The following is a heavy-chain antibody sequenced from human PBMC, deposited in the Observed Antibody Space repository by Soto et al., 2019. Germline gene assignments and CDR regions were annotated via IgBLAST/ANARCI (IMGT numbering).Heavy chain of an antibody. CDR2: ISAYNGNT. D-gene: IGHD3-22*01. CDR1: GYRFTSYG. J-gene: IGHJ3*02. CDR3: ARTYYYDSNAFDI. V-gene: IGHV1-18*01. Sequence: DSVKVSSKAPGYRFTSYGISWVRQAPGQGLEWIGWISAYNGNTNYAQKLQGRVTMTTDTSTSTAYMELRSLRSDDTAVYYCARTYYYDSNAFDIWGQGTMVTVSS.